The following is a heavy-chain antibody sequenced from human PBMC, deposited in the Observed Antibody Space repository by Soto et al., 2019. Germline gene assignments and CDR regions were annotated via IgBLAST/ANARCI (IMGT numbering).Heavy chain of an antibody. CDR3: SKAMIGSYDSDAFDV. CDR2: ISYDESTT. J-gene: IGHJ3*01. V-gene: IGHV3-30*18. Sequence: GWSLRLSCASSVFSFIRYGIHWVRQAPGKGLEWVAVISYDESTTFYADSVKGRFTISRDNSKNTLFLQMNSLRPEDTAVYYCSKAMIGSYDSDAFDVWGQGTMVTVSS. CDR1: VFSFIRYG. D-gene: IGHD3-22*01.